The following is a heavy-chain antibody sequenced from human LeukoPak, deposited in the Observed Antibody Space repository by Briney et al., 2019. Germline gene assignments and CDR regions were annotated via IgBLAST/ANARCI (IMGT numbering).Heavy chain of an antibody. Sequence: SVKVSCKASGGTFSSYAISWVRQAPGQGLEWMGGIIPIFGTANYAQKFQGRVTITADESTSTAYMELSSLRSEDTAVYYCVRDNSEGATNGDSWGQGTLVTVSS. V-gene: IGHV1-69*01. CDR2: IIPIFGTA. D-gene: IGHD1-26*01. CDR3: VRDNSEGATNGDS. CDR1: GGTFSSYA. J-gene: IGHJ4*02.